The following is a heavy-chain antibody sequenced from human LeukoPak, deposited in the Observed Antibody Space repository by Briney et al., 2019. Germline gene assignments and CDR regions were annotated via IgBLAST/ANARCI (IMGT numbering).Heavy chain of an antibody. J-gene: IGHJ4*02. V-gene: IGHV3-30*18. CDR2: ISYDGSNK. CDR1: GLTFSSYG. CDR3: AKGPYSYGTGYFDY. D-gene: IGHD5-18*01. Sequence: GGSLRLSCAASGLTFSSYGMHWVRQAPGKGLEWVAVISYDGSNKYYADSVKGRFTISRDNSKNTLYLQMNSLRAEDTAVYYCAKGPYSYGTGYFDYWGQGTLVTVSS.